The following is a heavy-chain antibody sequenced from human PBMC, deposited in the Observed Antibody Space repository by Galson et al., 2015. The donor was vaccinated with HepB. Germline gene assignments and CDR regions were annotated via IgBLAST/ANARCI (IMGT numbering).Heavy chain of an antibody. Sequence: QSGAEVKKPGESLRISCKGSGYSFTSYWISWVRQMPGKGLEWMGRIDPSDSYTNYSPSFQGHVTISADKSISTAYPQWSSLKASDTAMYYCARQEDYGGNRNPPFGVWGQGTLVTVSS. CDR2: IDPSDSYT. CDR3: ARQEDYGGNRNPPFGV. D-gene: IGHD4-23*01. J-gene: IGHJ4*02. CDR1: GYSFTSYW. V-gene: IGHV5-10-1*01.